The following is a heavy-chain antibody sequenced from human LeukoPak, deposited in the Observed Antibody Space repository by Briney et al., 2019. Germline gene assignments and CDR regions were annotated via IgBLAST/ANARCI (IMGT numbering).Heavy chain of an antibody. J-gene: IGHJ6*02. CDR2: INRNGSER. V-gene: IGHV3-7*03. Sequence: GGSLRLSCAASGFTFSNYWMTWVRQAPGKGLEWVANINRNGSERYYVDSVKGRFTISRDDAKSSLYLQMNSLRAEDTAVYYCARRNAMDVWGQGTTVIVFS. CDR1: GFTFSNYW. CDR3: ARRNAMDV.